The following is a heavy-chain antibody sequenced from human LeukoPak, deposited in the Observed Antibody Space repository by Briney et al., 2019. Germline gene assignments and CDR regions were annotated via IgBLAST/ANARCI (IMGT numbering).Heavy chain of an antibody. J-gene: IGHJ6*02. CDR2: INRNGSER. V-gene: IGHV3-7*03. Sequence: GGSLRLSCAASGFTFSNYWMTWVRQAPGKGLEWVANINRNGSERYYVDSVKGRFTISRDDAKSSLYLQMNSLRAEDTAVYYCARRNAMDVWGQGTTVIVFS. CDR1: GFTFSNYW. CDR3: ARRNAMDV.